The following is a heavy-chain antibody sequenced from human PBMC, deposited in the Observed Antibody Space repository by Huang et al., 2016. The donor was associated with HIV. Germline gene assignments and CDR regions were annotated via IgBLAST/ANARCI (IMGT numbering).Heavy chain of an antibody. CDR2: SNHREST. Sequence: QVQLQQWGAGLLRPSETLSLTCAVYGGSFSGYYGTWIRKPPGKGREWIGESNHRESTNYNPSLKSRVTISVDTSSNQFSLTLTSVTAADTAVYYCARGQGGYYYYYMDVWGKGTTVTVSS. V-gene: IGHV4-34*01. CDR3: ARGQGGYYYYYMDV. J-gene: IGHJ6*03. CDR1: GGSFSGYY.